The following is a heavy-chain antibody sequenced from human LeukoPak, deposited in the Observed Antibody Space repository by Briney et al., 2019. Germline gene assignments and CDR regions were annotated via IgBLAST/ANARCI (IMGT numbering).Heavy chain of an antibody. D-gene: IGHD5-12*01. CDR2: INHSGST. CDR3: ARGPGGDIVATISLFDY. CDR1: GGFFSGYY. Sequence: SETLSLTCAVYGGFFSGYYWSWIRQPPGKVLEWIGEINHSGSTNYNPSLKSRVTMSVDTSKNQFSLKLSSVTAADTAVYYCARGPGGDIVATISLFDYWGQGTLVTVSS. V-gene: IGHV4-34*01. J-gene: IGHJ4*02.